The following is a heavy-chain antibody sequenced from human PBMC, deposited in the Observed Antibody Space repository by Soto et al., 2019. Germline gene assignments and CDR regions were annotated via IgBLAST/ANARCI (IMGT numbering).Heavy chain of an antibody. V-gene: IGHV4-4*02. J-gene: IGHJ4*02. Sequence: QVQLQESGPGLVKPSGTLSLTCAVSGGSISSSNWWSWVRQPPGKGLEWIGEIYHSGSTNYNPSLTSRVTISVDKSKNQFSLKLSSVTDADTAVYYCAREARQGIAVAGTVYYFDYWGQGTLVTVSS. CDR3: AREARQGIAVAGTVYYFDY. D-gene: IGHD6-19*01. CDR2: IYHSGST. CDR1: GGSISSSNW.